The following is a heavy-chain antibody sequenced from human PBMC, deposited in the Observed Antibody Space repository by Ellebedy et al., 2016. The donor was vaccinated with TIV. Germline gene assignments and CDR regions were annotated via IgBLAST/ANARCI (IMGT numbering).Heavy chain of an antibody. CDR1: GFSFSIHA. V-gene: IGHV3-23*01. J-gene: IGHJ4*02. CDR3: ARDPGSCPN. D-gene: IGHD6-19*01. Sequence: PGGSLRLSCATSGFSFSIHAMSWVRQAPGKGLEWVSGISGSGGSSYYAASVKGRFTISRDNSKNTLYLRMNNLRAEDTAVYYCARDPGSCPNWGQGTLVAVSS. CDR2: ISGSGGSS.